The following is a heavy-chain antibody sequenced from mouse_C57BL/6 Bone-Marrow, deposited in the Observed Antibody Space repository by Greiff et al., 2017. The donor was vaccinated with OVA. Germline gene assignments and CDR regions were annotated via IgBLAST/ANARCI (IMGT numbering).Heavy chain of an antibody. D-gene: IGHD4-1*01. CDR3: ARILGRRNYFDY. J-gene: IGHJ2*01. Sequence: EVKLMESGGGLVKPGGSLKLSCAASGFTFSSYAMSWVRQTPEKRLEWVATISDGGSYTYYPDNVKGRFTISRDNAKNNLYLQMSHLKSEDTAMYYCARILGRRNYFDYWGQGTTLTVSS. V-gene: IGHV5-4*03. CDR1: GFTFSSYA. CDR2: ISDGGSYT.